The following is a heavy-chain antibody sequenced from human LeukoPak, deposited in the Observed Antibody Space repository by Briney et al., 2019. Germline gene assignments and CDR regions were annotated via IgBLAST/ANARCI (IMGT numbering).Heavy chain of an antibody. CDR2: MNAGNGKK. V-gene: IGHV1-3*01. Sequence: ASVKVSCKACGYTFTSYAMHWVGQARGKRVEGMGWMNAGNGKKKYSQKFQGIFTITRDTSASTAYMELSSLISEDTAVYYCASSIVVVPAAMEGEFDYWRQGPLVTVSS. J-gene: IGHJ4*02. CDR3: ASSIVVVPAAMEGEFDY. D-gene: IGHD2-2*01. CDR1: GYTFTSYA.